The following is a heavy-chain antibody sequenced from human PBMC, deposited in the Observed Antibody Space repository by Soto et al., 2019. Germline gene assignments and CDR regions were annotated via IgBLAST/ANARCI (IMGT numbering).Heavy chain of an antibody. V-gene: IGHV3-11*05. D-gene: IGHD3-10*01. CDR1: GFTFSDHS. CDR2: ISRSRSNT. Sequence: GGSLRLSCAASGFTFSDHSVSWIRQAPGKGLEWVSNISRSRSNTNYADSVKGRFTISRDNSKNTLYLQMNSLRAEDTAVYYCAKDLYGSGSYYNFWGQGTLVTVS. J-gene: IGHJ4*02. CDR3: AKDLYGSGSYYNF.